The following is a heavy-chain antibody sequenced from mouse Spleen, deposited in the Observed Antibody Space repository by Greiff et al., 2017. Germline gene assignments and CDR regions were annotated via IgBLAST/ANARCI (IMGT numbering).Heavy chain of an antibody. CDR3: ASDYGNPYYAMDY. J-gene: IGHJ4*01. CDR1: GFSLTSYG. CDR2: IWGGGST. Sequence: QVQLQQSGPGLVAPSQSLSITCTVSGFSLTSYGVDWVRQSPGKGLEWLGVIWGGGSTNYNSALKSRLSISKDNSKSQVFLKMNSLQTDDTAMYYCASDYGNPYYAMDYWGQGTSVTVSS. D-gene: IGHD2-1*01. V-gene: IGHV2-6*01.